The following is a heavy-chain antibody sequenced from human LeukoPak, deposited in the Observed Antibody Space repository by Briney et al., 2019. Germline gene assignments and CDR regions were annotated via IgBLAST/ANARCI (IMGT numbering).Heavy chain of an antibody. CDR2: VFITGPT. CDR1: GGSFSGHY. J-gene: IGHJ6*03. CDR3: ARAHTPLRSDYYYYLDV. D-gene: IGHD5-18*01. Sequence: SETLSLTCTVSGGSFSGHYWTWIRQPAGRGLEFIGRVFITGPTNYNASLLGRVTMSVDTSKSQFSLNLTSVTAADTAVYYCARAHTPLRSDYYYYLDVWGKGTTVTVS. V-gene: IGHV4-4*07.